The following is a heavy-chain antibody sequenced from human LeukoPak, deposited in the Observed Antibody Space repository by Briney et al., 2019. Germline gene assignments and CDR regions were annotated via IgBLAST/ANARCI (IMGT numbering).Heavy chain of an antibody. CDR1: GYTFTSYA. CDR2: FDPEDGET. Sequence: ASVKVSCKASGYTFTSYAMHWVRQAPGQRLEWMGGFDPEDGETIYAQKFQGRVTMTEDTSTDTAYMELSSLRSEDTAVYYCATGNQLLLYYFDYWGQGTLVTVSS. D-gene: IGHD2-2*01. V-gene: IGHV1-24*01. CDR3: ATGNQLLLYYFDY. J-gene: IGHJ4*02.